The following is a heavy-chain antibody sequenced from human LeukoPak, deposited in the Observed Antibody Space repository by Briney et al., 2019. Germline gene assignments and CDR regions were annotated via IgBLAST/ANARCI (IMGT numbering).Heavy chain of an antibody. Sequence: PGGSLRLSCAASGFTFRSYDMHWVRQATGKGLEWVSAVGTAGDTYYPGSVKGRFTISRENAKNSLYLQMNSLRAGDTAVYYCARGVDNWFDPWGQGTLVTVSS. CDR1: GFTFRSYD. D-gene: IGHD5-12*01. V-gene: IGHV3-13*04. CDR3: ARGVDNWFDP. J-gene: IGHJ5*02. CDR2: VGTAGDT.